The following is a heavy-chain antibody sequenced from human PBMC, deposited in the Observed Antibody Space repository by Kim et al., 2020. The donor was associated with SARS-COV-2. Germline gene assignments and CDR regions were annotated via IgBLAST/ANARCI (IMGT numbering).Heavy chain of an antibody. CDR2: INPNSGDT. Sequence: ASVKVSCKASGYTFTGYYMHWVRQAPGQGLEWMGWINPNSGDTNYAQKFQGRVTMTRDTSISTAYMELSRLRSDDTAVYYCARGSSSSPYFDYWGQGTLVTVSS. V-gene: IGHV1-2*02. J-gene: IGHJ4*02. CDR3: ARGSSSSPYFDY. CDR1: GYTFTGYY. D-gene: IGHD6-6*01.